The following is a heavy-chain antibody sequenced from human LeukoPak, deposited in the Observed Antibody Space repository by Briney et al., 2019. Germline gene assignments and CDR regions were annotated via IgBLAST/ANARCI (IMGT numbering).Heavy chain of an antibody. Sequence: GRSLRLSCAASGFTFSSYEMNWVRQAPGKGLEWVSYISSSGSTIYYADSVEGRFTISRDNAKNSLYLQMNSLRAEDTAVYYCAELGITMIGGVWGKGTTVTISS. V-gene: IGHV3-48*03. D-gene: IGHD3-10*02. CDR3: AELGITMIGGV. J-gene: IGHJ6*04. CDR2: ISSSGSTI. CDR1: GFTFSSYE.